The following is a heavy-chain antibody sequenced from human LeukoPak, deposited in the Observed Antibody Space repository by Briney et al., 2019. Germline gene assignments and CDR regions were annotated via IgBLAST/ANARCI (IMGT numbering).Heavy chain of an antibody. J-gene: IGHJ1*01. CDR3: AKDSRSTSSWYFQH. D-gene: IGHD6-13*01. CDR1: GGSISSYY. CDR2: ISWNSGSI. V-gene: IGHV3-9*01. Sequence: LSLTCTVSGGSISSYYWSWIRQPPGKGLEWVSGISWNSGSIGCADSVKGRFTISRDNAKNSLYLQMNSLRAEDTALYYCAKDSRSTSSWYFQHWGQGTLVTVSS.